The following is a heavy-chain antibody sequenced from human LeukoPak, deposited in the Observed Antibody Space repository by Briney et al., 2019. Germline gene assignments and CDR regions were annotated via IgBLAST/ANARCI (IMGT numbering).Heavy chain of an antibody. Sequence: SETLSLTCTVSGGSISSGGDYWSWMRQLPGKGLEWIGYISYSGTTYYNPSLTSRITISLATSKKQFSLEVSSVTAADTAVYYCARHRQWLAPFDYWGQGTLVTVSS. CDR3: ARHRQWLAPFDY. J-gene: IGHJ4*02. CDR2: ISYSGTT. D-gene: IGHD6-19*01. V-gene: IGHV4-31*03. CDR1: GGSISSGGDY.